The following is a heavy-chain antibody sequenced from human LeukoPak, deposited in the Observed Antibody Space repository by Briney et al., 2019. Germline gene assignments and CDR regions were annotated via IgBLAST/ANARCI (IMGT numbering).Heavy chain of an antibody. CDR1: GYTFTSYG. V-gene: IGHV1-18*01. Sequence: ASVKVSCKASGYTFTSYGISWVRQAPGQGLEWMGWMSAYNGNTNYAQKLQGRVTMTTDTSTSTAYMELRSLRSDDTAVYYYARGAPTIVVVPMDYYYYYMDVWGKGTTVTVSS. CDR2: MSAYNGNT. CDR3: ARGAPTIVVVPMDYYYYYMDV. D-gene: IGHD2-2*01. J-gene: IGHJ6*03.